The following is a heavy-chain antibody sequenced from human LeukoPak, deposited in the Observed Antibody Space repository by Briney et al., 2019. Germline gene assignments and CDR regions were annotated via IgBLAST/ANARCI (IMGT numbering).Heavy chain of an antibody. CDR3: ARFDHGGFFDC. J-gene: IGHJ4*02. V-gene: IGHV3-66*01. D-gene: IGHD4-23*01. CDR2: VYSGGST. Sequence: HPGGSLRLSCAASGFTVSSNYMSWVRQAPGKGLDWVSVVYSGGSTHYEDSVKGRFTISRDNFKNTLYLQMNSLRAEDTAVYYCARFDHGGFFDCWGQGTLVTVSS. CDR1: GFTVSSNY.